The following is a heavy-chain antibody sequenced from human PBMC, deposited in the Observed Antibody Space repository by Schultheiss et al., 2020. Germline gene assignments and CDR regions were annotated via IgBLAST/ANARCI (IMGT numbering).Heavy chain of an antibody. CDR3: ARDSTKIYDSSATFDY. D-gene: IGHD3-22*01. Sequence: AAVKVSCKASGYTFTSYVISWVRQAPGQGLEWMGWISAYNGNTNYAQKLQGRVTMTTDTSTSTAYMELRSLRSDDTAVYYCARDSTKIYDSSATFDYWGQGTLVTVSS. J-gene: IGHJ4*02. CDR1: GYTFTSYV. CDR2: ISAYNGNT. V-gene: IGHV1-18*01.